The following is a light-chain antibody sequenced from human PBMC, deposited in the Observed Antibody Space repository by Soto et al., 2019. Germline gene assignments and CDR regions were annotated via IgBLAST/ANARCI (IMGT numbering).Light chain of an antibody. V-gene: IGLV2-14*01. J-gene: IGLJ2*01. CDR1: SSDVGGYDY. CDR3: SSYDGTRTLVA. CDR2: GVS. Sequence: QSALTQPASLSGSPGQSITISCTGTSSDVGGYDYVSWYQQLPGKAPKLMIYGVSNRPSGVSSRFSGSKSATSASLTISGLQSEDEADYYCSSYDGTRTLVAFGGGTQLTVL.